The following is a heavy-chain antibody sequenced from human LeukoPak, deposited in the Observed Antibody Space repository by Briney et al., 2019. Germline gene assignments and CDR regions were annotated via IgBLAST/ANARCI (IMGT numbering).Heavy chain of an antibody. D-gene: IGHD1-1*01. CDR3: VRVKGTYFDF. J-gene: IGHJ4*02. Sequence: GGSLRLSCAASGFPLSSYSMNWVRQAPGKGLEWVSYISASGSNIYYLDAVKGRFTVSRDNAMNSLFLQMNRPGVEDTAIYYCVRVKGTYFDFWGQGTLVTVSS. CDR2: ISASGSNI. V-gene: IGHV3-48*01. CDR1: GFPLSSYS.